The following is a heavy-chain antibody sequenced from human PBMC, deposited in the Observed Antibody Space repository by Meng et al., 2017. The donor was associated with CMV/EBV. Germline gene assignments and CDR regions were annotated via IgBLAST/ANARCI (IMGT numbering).Heavy chain of an antibody. CDR2: IHAHSGVT. CDR3: ASEKNWGPDY. D-gene: IGHD7-27*01. V-gene: IGHV1-2*02. CDR1: GYTFTGHY. J-gene: IGHJ4*02. Sequence: ASVKVSCKASGYTFTGHYFHRVRQAPGQGLEWMGWIHAHSGVTNYAQKFQARVTLTRDTSINTGYMELSRLATDDTAVYYCASEKNWGPDYWGQGTLVTVSS.